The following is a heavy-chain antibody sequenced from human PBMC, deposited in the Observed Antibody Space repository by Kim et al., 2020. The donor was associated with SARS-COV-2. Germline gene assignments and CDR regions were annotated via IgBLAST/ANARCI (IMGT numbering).Heavy chain of an antibody. CDR1: GFTFDDYT. CDR3: AKDMWGVGIWDGMDV. V-gene: IGHV3-43*01. D-gene: IGHD2-21*01. CDR2: ISWDGGST. Sequence: GGSLRLSCAASGFTFDDYTMHWVRQAPGKGLEWVSLISWDGGSTYYADSVKGRFTISRDNSKNSLYLQMNSLRTEETALYYCAKDMWGVGIWDGMDVWG. J-gene: IGHJ6*02.